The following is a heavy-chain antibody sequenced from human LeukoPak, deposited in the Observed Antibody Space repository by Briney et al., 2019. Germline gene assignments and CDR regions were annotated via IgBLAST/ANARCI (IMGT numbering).Heavy chain of an antibody. V-gene: IGHV4-61*01. J-gene: IGHJ6*03. CDR2: IYYSGST. Sequence: SETLSLTCTVSGGSVSSGSYYWSWIRQPPGKGLEWIGYIYYSGSTNYNPSLKSRVTISVDTSKNQFSLKLSSVTAADTAVYYCARALESNDYSNYMDVWGKGTTVTVSS. CDR1: GGSVSSGSYY. D-gene: IGHD4-11*01. CDR3: ARALESNDYSNYMDV.